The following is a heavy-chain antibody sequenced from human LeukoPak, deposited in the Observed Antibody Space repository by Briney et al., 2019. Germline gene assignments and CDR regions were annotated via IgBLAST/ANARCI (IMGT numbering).Heavy chain of an antibody. D-gene: IGHD5-18*01. Sequence: PSETLSLTCTVSGGSISSSSYYWGWIRQPPGKGLEWIGSIYYSGSTYYNPSLKSRVTISVDTSKNQFSLKLSSVTAADTAVYYCARGLRGYSYGYRFDYWGQGTLVTVSS. V-gene: IGHV4-39*07. CDR1: GGSISSSSYY. CDR3: ARGLRGYSYGYRFDY. CDR2: IYYSGST. J-gene: IGHJ4*02.